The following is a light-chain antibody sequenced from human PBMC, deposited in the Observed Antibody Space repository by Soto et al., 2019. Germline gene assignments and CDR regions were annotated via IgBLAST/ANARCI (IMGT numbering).Light chain of an antibody. CDR3: QQYGTSPRM. V-gene: IGKV3-20*01. J-gene: IGKJ1*01. CDR2: GAS. Sequence: EIMLTQSAGTLSLSPGDTAALSCRASQSVSNNYLAWYQQKPGQAPRLLIYGASSRATGIPDRFSGSASGTDFTLTISRLEPEDFAVYYCQQYGTSPRMFGQGTKVDIK. CDR1: QSVSNNY.